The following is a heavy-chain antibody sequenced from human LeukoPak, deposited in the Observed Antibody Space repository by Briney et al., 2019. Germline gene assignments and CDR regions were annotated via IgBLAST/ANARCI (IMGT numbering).Heavy chain of an antibody. J-gene: IGHJ4*02. CDR3: ARASAVAGTRDY. D-gene: IGHD6-19*01. Sequence: GGSLRLSCTASGFSFSSYWMSWVRQAPGKGLEWVASIKQDGSDKYYVDSVKGRFTISRDNAKNSLYLQMNSLRAEDSALYYCARASAVAGTRDYWGQGTLVTVSS. V-gene: IGHV3-7*01. CDR1: GFSFSSYW. CDR2: IKQDGSDK.